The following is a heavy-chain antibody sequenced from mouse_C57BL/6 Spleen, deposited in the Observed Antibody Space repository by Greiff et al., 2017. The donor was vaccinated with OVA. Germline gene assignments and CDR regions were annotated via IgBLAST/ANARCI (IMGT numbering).Heavy chain of an antibody. V-gene: IGHV1-81*01. CDR2: IYPRSGYT. Sequence: VQLQQSGAELARPGASVKLSCKASGYTFTSYGISWVKQRTGQGLEWIGEIYPRSGYTYYNEKFKGKATLTADKSSSTAYMELRSLTSEDSAGDCSAGGITTVVAECRGQGTTLTAAS. CDR1: GYTFTSYG. CDR3: AGGITTVVAEC. D-gene: IGHD1-1*01. J-gene: IGHJ2*01.